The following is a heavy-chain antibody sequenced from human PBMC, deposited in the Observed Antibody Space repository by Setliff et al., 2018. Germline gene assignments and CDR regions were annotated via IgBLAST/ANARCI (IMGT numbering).Heavy chain of an antibody. V-gene: IGHV3-7*01. J-gene: IGHJ4*02. CDR3: ARDFGSHFFDY. D-gene: IGHD3-16*01. CDR1: GFTFGDYA. Sequence: GGSLRLSCTASGFTFGDYAMSWVRQAPGKGLEWVANINEDGSVTSYVDSVKGRFTISRDNAKNSLYLQMNSLRAEDTAVYYCARDFGSHFFDYWGQGTLVTVSS. CDR2: INEDGSVT.